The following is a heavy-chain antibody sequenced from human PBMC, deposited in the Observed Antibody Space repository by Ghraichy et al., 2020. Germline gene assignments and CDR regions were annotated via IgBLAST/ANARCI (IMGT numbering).Heavy chain of an antibody. CDR1: GFTFSSYA. V-gene: IGHV3-64D*06. J-gene: IGHJ4*02. CDR3: VKDMSRSIFGVLIIYY. CDR2: ISSNGGST. Sequence: GGSLRLSCSASGFTFSSYAMHWVRQAPGKGLEYVSAISSNGGSTYYADSVKGRFTISRDNSKNTLYLQMSSLRAEDTAVYYCVKDMSRSIFGVLIIYYWGQGTLVTVSS. D-gene: IGHD3-3*01.